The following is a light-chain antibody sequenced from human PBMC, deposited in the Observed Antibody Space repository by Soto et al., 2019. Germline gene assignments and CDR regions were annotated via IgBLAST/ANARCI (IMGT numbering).Light chain of an antibody. Sequence: QSVLTQPRSVSGSPGQSVTISCSGTSSDVGGYKSVSWYQQHPGKAPKLIFYDVSNRPSGVSNRFSGSKSGNTASLTISGLQAEDEADYYCSSYTSSSTRVFGTGTKLTVL. CDR2: DVS. CDR3: SSYTSSSTRV. V-gene: IGLV2-14*01. J-gene: IGLJ1*01. CDR1: SSDVGGYKS.